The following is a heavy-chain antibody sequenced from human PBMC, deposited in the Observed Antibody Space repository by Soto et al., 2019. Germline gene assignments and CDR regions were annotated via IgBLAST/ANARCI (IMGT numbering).Heavy chain of an antibody. Sequence: SETLSLTCTVSGGTISSGDLYWSWIRQPPGKGLEWIGYSYYSGTTYYNPSLKSRVTISVDTSENQFSLKVNSVTAADTAVYYCARALIQLSPHYYSGMDAWGQGPRFTV. CDR2: SYYSGTT. J-gene: IGHJ6*02. V-gene: IGHV4-30-4*01. CDR1: GGTISSGDLY. CDR3: ARALIQLSPHYYSGMDA. D-gene: IGHD3-16*01.